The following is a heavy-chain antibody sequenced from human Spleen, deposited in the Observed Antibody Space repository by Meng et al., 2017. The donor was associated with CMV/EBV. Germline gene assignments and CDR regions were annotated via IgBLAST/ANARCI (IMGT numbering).Heavy chain of an antibody. Sequence: ASVKVSCKASGYTFTGYYMHWVRQAPGQGLEWMGWINPNSGSTNYAQKFQGRVTMTRDTSISTAYMELSRLRSDDTAVYYCARVGATEAFDIWGQGTMVTVSS. D-gene: IGHD1-26*01. CDR3: ARVGATEAFDI. CDR1: GYTFTGYY. V-gene: IGHV1-2*02. CDR2: INPNSGST. J-gene: IGHJ3*02.